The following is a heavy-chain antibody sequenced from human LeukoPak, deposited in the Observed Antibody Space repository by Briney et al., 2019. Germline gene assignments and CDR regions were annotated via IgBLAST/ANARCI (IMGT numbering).Heavy chain of an antibody. CDR3: ARGLTGTTPWFDP. J-gene: IGHJ5*02. D-gene: IGHD1-7*01. Sequence: PGRSLRLSCAASGFTFSSYGMNWVRQAPGKGLEWVAVIWYDGSNKYYADSVKGRFTISRDNSKNTLYLQMNSLRAEDTAVYYCARGLTGTTPWFDPWGQGTLVTVSS. CDR1: GFTFSSYG. CDR2: IWYDGSNK. V-gene: IGHV3-33*01.